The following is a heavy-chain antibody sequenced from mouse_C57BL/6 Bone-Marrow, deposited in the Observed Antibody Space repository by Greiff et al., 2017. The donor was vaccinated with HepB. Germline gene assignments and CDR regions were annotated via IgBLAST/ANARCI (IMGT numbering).Heavy chain of an antibody. CDR2: ISDGGSYT. CDR3: ARESYYGYDGGFAY. D-gene: IGHD2-2*01. J-gene: IGHJ3*01. Sequence: EVQVVESGGGLVKPGGSLKLSCAASGFTFSSYAMSWVRQTPEKRLEWVATISDGGSYTYYPDNVKGRFTISRDNAKNNLYLQMSHLKSEDTAMYYCARESYYGYDGGFAYWGQGTLVTVSA. CDR1: GFTFSSYA. V-gene: IGHV5-4*01.